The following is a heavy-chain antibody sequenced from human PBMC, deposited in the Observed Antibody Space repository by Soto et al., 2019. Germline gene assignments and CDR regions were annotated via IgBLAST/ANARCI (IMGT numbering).Heavy chain of an antibody. Sequence: LSLTCTGSGGSISSYHWSWIRQPAGKGLEWIGRIYTSGSTNYNPSPKSRVTMSVDTSKNQFSLKLSSVTAADTAVYYCATGSPLHHQRQQPGYYYGMDVWGQGTTVTVSS. CDR2: IYTSGST. CDR1: GGSISSYH. D-gene: IGHD6-13*01. J-gene: IGHJ6*02. V-gene: IGHV4-4*07. CDR3: ATGSPLHHQRQQPGYYYGMDV.